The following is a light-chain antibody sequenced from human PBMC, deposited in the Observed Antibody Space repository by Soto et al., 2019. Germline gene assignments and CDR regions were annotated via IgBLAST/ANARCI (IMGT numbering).Light chain of an antibody. CDR1: QSVSSGY. CDR3: QQYGGPPQT. Sequence: EIVLTQSPGTLSLSPGERATLYCRASQSVSSGYLAWYQQKPGQAPRLLIYAASSRAADIPDRFSGSGSGTDFTLTISRLEPEDFAVYYCQQYGGPPQTFGQGTKVDIK. V-gene: IGKV3-20*01. CDR2: AAS. J-gene: IGKJ1*01.